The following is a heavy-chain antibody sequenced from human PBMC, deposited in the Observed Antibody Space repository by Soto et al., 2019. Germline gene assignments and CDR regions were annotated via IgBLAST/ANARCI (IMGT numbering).Heavy chain of an antibody. J-gene: IGHJ5*02. CDR1: GYTFTSYG. CDR2: ISAYNGNT. V-gene: IGHV1-18*01. CDR3: SIDCSYDFWSGLQSPGWFDP. Sequence: ASVKVSCKASGYTFTSYGISWVRQAPGQGLERMGWISAYNGNTNYAQKLQGRVAMTTDTSTSTAYMELRSLRSVDTAVYYCSIDCSYDFWSGLQSPGWFDPWGQGTLVTVSS. D-gene: IGHD3-3*01.